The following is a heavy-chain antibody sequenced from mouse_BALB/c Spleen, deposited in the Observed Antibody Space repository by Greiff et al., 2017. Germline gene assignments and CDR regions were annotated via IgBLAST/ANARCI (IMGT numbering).Heavy chain of an antibody. CDR3: ARDEGTLY. D-gene: IGHD2-14*01. J-gene: IGHJ3*01. CDR2: ISYDGSN. V-gene: IGHV3-6*02. Sequence: EVKLQESGPGLVKPSQSLSLTCSVTGYSITSGYYWNWIRQFPGNKLEWMGYISYDGSNNYNPSLKNRISITRDTSKNQFFLKLNSVTTEDTATYYCARDEGTLYWGQGTLVTVSA. CDR1: GYSITSGYY.